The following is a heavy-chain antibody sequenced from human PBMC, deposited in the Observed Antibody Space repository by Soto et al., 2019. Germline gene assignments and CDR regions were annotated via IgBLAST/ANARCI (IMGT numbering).Heavy chain of an antibody. CDR1: GFTFSSYA. Sequence: PGGSLRLSCAASGFTFSSYAMSWVRQAPGKGLEWVSAISGSGGSTYYADSVKGRFTISRDNSKNTLYLQMNSLRAEDTAVYYCAKVSEPYDFWSGYYTGIFFDYWGQGTLVTVPS. V-gene: IGHV3-23*01. CDR2: ISGSGGST. D-gene: IGHD3-3*01. J-gene: IGHJ4*02. CDR3: AKVSEPYDFWSGYYTGIFFDY.